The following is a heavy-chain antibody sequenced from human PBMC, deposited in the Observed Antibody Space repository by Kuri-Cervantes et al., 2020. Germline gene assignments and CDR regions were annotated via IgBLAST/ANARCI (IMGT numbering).Heavy chain of an antibody. CDR1: GFTFDDYG. J-gene: IGHJ4*02. Sequence: GESLKISCAASGFTFDDYGMSWVRQAPGKGLEWVSGLNWSGGSTAYADSVKGRFTISRDNSKNTLYLQMNSLRAEDTAVYYCAKRTGPNDYWGQGTLVTVSS. CDR2: LNWSGGST. CDR3: AKRTGPNDY. D-gene: IGHD1-1*01. V-gene: IGHV3-20*04.